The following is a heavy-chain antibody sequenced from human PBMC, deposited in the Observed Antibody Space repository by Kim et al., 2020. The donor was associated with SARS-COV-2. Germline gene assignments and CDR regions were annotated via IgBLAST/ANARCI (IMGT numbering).Heavy chain of an antibody. J-gene: IGHJ4*02. Sequence: SETLSLTCTVSGGSISSYYWSWIRQPPGKGLEWIGYIYYSGSTNYNPSLKSRVTISVDTSKNQFSLKLSSVTAADTAVYYCARETAAYYFDYWGQGTLVT. CDR1: GGSISSYY. CDR2: IYYSGST. CDR3: ARETAAYYFDY. V-gene: IGHV4-59*13.